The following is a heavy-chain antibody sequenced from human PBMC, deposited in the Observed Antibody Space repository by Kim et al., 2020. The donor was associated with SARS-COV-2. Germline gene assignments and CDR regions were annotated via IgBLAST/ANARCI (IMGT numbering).Heavy chain of an antibody. CDR1: GFTFSSYW. Sequence: GGSLRLSCAASGFTFSSYWMSWVRQAPGKGLEWVANIKQDGSEKYYVDSVKGRFTISRDNAKNSLYLQMNSLRAEDTAVYYCAREASRIAAAYFDYWGQGTLVTVSS. V-gene: IGHV3-7*03. J-gene: IGHJ4*02. CDR3: AREASRIAAAYFDY. D-gene: IGHD6-13*01. CDR2: IKQDGSEK.